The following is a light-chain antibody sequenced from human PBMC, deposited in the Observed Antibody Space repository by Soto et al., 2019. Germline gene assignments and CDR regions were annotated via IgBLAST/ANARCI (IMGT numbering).Light chain of an antibody. CDR2: GAS. CDR1: QSVSSSY. V-gene: IGKV3-20*01. J-gene: IGKJ1*01. Sequence: EIVLTQSPGTLSLSPGERATISCRASQSVSSSYLAWYQRKPGQAPRLLIYGASSRATGIPDRFSGSGSGTDFTLSISSLEPEDFAVYYCQQYGSSPVTFGQGTKVEIK. CDR3: QQYGSSPVT.